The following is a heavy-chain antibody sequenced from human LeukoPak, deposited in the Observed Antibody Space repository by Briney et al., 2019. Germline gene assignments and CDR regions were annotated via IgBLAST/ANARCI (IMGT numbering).Heavy chain of an antibody. CDR3: ARRGYYYDSSGYFDAFDV. J-gene: IGHJ3*01. D-gene: IGHD3-22*01. CDR2: ISTSGSN. CDR1: GGSISSYY. Sequence: SETLSLPCTVSGGSISSYYWSWTRQPPGKGLEWIGYISTSGSNNHNPYLQSPVTISVDTSRNQFSLKLSSGTAADTAVYYCARRGYYYDSSGYFDAFDVWGQGTMVTVSS. V-gene: IGHV4-4*08.